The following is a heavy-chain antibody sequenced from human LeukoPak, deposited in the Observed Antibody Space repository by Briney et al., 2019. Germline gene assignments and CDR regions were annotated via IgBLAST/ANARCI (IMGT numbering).Heavy chain of an antibody. CDR3: ARVGKGGYSYGFLVPAQPTDDY. CDR1: GYTFTSYY. Sequence: ASVKVSCKASGYTFTSYYMHWVRQAPGHGLEWMGWISAYNGNTNYAQKLQGRVTMTTDTSTSTAYMELRSLRSDDTAVYYCARVGKGGYSYGFLVPAQPTDDYWGQGTLVTVSS. V-gene: IGHV1-18*04. CDR2: ISAYNGNT. J-gene: IGHJ4*02. D-gene: IGHD5-18*01.